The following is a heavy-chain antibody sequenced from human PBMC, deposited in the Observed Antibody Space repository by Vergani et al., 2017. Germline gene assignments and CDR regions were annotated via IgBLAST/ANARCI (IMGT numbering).Heavy chain of an antibody. V-gene: IGHV4-39*01. CDR1: GGSISSSSYY. CDR3: ARGSEQWFGELFNAVDI. J-gene: IGHJ3*02. CDR2: IYYSGST. D-gene: IGHD3-10*01. Sequence: QLPLQESGPGLVKPSETLSLTCTVSGGSISSSSYYWGWIRQPPGKGLEWIGSIYYSGSTYYNPSLKSRVTISVDTSKNQFSLKLSSVTAADPAVYYCARGSEQWFGELFNAVDIWGQGTMVTVSS.